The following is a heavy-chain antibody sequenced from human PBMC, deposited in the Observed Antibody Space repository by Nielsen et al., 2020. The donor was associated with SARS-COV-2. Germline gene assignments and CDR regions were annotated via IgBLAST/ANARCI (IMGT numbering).Heavy chain of an antibody. J-gene: IGHJ4*02. Sequence: ASVQVSCMVSVYTLTELSMHWVRQAPGKGLEGMGGFDPEDGETIYAQKFQGRVTMTEDTSTDTAYMELGSLRSEDTAVYYCARESGYDSSGYYYHYWGQGTMVTVSS. D-gene: IGHD3-22*01. CDR2: FDPEDGET. CDR3: ARESGYDSSGYYYHY. CDR1: VYTLTELS. V-gene: IGHV1-24*01.